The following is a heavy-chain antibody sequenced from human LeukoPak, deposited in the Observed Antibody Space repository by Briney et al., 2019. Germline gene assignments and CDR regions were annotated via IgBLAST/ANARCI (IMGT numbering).Heavy chain of an antibody. V-gene: IGHV4-39*07. D-gene: IGHD6-13*01. CDR2: INHSGST. CDR1: GGSISSSSYY. CDR3: ARPSSSPTSNY. Sequence: PSETPSLTCTVSGGSISSSSYYWGWIRQPPGKGLEWIGEINHSGSTNYNPSLKSRVTISVDTSKNQFSLKLNSVTAADTAVYYCARPSSSPTSNYWGQGTLVTVSS. J-gene: IGHJ4*02.